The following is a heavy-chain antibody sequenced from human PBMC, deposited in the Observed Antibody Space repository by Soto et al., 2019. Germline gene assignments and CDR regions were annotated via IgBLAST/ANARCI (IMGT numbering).Heavy chain of an antibody. D-gene: IGHD2-21*02. CDR3: AREYVVTSAFDI. Sequence: LSLTCTVSGGSISSSSYYRGWIRQPPGKGLEWIGSIYYSGSTYYNPSLKSRVTISVDTSKNQFSLKLSSVTAADTAVYYCAREYVVTSAFDIWGQGTMVTVSS. CDR1: GGSISSSSYY. V-gene: IGHV4-39*01. CDR2: IYYSGST. J-gene: IGHJ3*02.